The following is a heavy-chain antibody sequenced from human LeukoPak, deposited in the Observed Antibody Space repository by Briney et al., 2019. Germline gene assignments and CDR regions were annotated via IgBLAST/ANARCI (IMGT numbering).Heavy chain of an antibody. V-gene: IGHV4-39*07. CDR3: ARGRPSYQLPPRGWFDP. D-gene: IGHD2-2*01. CDR1: GGSISSSSYY. Sequence: PSETLSLTCTVSGGSISSSSYYWGWIRQPPGKGLEWIGSIYYSGSTYYNPSLKSRVTISVDTSKNQFSLKLSSVTAADTAVYYCARGRPSYQLPPRGWFDPWGQGTLVTVSS. J-gene: IGHJ5*02. CDR2: IYYSGST.